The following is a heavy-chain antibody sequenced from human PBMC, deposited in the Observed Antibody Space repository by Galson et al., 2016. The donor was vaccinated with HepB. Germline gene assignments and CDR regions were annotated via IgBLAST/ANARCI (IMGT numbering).Heavy chain of an antibody. CDR3: ARIRFRGQLGGAMDI. D-gene: IGHD6-6*01. Sequence: PALVKPTQTLTLTCTFSGFSLSTAGMCVTWIRQPPGKALEWLALVDWDDDKYYSTSLKTRLSISKDTSKNQVVLTVTNMDPVDAGTYFCARIRFRGQLGGAMDIWGQGPPVTVSS. V-gene: IGHV2-70*01. CDR2: VDWDDDK. CDR1: GFSLSTAGMC. J-gene: IGHJ3*02.